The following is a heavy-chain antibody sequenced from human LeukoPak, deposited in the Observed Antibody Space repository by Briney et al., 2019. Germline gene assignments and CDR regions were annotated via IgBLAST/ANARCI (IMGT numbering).Heavy chain of an antibody. CDR3: VRDDDSRSWPRTDY. CDR1: GLTFSTYS. D-gene: IGHD1-26*01. J-gene: IGHJ4*02. CDR2: ISRSSSDI. V-gene: IGHV3-21*01. Sequence: GGSLRLSCAASGLTFSTYSMKWVRQAPGRGLEWVSSISRSSSDIYYSDSAKGRFTVSRDNAKNSLYLQMNNLRAEDTAVYYCVRDDDSRSWPRTDYWGQGTLVTVSS.